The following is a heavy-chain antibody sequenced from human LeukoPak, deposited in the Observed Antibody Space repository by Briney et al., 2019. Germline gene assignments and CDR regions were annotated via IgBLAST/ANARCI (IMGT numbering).Heavy chain of an antibody. V-gene: IGHV1-69*01. CDR1: GGTFSSYA. CDR2: IIPIFGTA. CDR3: AGDPAIVVVPAATYYYYGMDV. J-gene: IGHJ6*04. Sequence: GSSVKVSCKASGGTFSSYAISWVRQAPGQGLEWMGGIIPIFGTANYAQEFQGRVTITADESTSTAYMELSSLRSEDTAVYYCAGDPAIVVVPAATYYYYGMDVWGKGTTVTVSS. D-gene: IGHD2-2*01.